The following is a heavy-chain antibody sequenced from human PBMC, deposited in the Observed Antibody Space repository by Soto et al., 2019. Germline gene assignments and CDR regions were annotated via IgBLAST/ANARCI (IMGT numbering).Heavy chain of an antibody. CDR2: XXGXXGST. V-gene: IGHV3-23*01. J-gene: IGHJ4*02. CDR3: AKGQGLRYFDWLSRGGFDY. CDR1: GFTFSSYA. Sequence: EVQLLESGGGLVQPGGSLRLSCAASGFTFSSYAMSXVRQAPGKXXXXXXXXXGXXGSTXXADSVKGRFTISRDNSKNTLYLQMNSLRAEDTAVYYCAKGQGLRYFDWLSRGGFDYWGQGTLVTVSS. D-gene: IGHD3-9*01.